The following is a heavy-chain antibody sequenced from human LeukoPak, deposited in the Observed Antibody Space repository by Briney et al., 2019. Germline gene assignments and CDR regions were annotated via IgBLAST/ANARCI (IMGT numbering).Heavy chain of an antibody. CDR3: ARGSTGDS. CDR2: IYFTGST. Sequence: SETLSLTCTASGDSFSNYYWSWIRQPAGKGLEWIGRIYFTGSTNYNPSLKSRVTMPVDTSMNQFSLKLRSVTAADTAVYYCARGSTGDSWGQGTLVTVSS. CDR1: GDSFSNYY. V-gene: IGHV4-4*07. D-gene: IGHD2-2*01. J-gene: IGHJ4*02.